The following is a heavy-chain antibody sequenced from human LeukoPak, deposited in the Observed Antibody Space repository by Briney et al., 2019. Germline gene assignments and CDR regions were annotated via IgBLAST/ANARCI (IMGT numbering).Heavy chain of an antibody. Sequence: GRSLRLSCAASGFTFSSYAMSWVRQAPGRGLEWVSAISGSGGSTYYADSVKGRFTISRDNSKNTLYLQMNSLRAEDTAVYYCAKEIYSGYEGFDYWGQGTLVTVSS. J-gene: IGHJ4*02. CDR1: GFTFSSYA. D-gene: IGHD5-12*01. CDR2: ISGSGGST. V-gene: IGHV3-23*01. CDR3: AKEIYSGYEGFDY.